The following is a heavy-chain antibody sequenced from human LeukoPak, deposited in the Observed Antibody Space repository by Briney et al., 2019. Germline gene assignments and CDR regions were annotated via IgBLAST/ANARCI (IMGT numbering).Heavy chain of an antibody. CDR2: ISYDGSNK. CDR3: ARGYGMDV. Sequence: GGSLRLSCAASGFTFSSYAMHWFRQAPGKGLEWVAVISYDGSNKYYADSVKGRFTISRDNSKNTLYLQMNSLRAEDTAVYYCARGYGMDVWGQGTTVTVSS. V-gene: IGHV3-30*04. CDR1: GFTFSSYA. J-gene: IGHJ6*02.